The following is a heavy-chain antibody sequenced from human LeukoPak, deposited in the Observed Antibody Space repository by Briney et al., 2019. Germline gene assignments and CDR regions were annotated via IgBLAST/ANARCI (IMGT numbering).Heavy chain of an antibody. J-gene: IGHJ4*02. Sequence: SETLSLTCTVSGGSISSYFWNWVRQQPGKGLEWIGYIYYSGSTYYNPSLKGRVTISVDTSKNQFSLKLTSVTAADTALYYCARSLGYCGSTSCYRSGFDYWGQGTLVTVSS. CDR2: IYYSGST. CDR3: ARSLGYCGSTSCYRSGFDY. CDR1: GGSISSYF. V-gene: IGHV4-59*06. D-gene: IGHD2-2*01.